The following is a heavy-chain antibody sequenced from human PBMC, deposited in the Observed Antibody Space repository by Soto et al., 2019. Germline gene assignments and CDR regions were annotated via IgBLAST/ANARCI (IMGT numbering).Heavy chain of an antibody. CDR2: IDPSDSYT. D-gene: IGHD4-17*01. CDR3: AVPYTVTTDYYYYGMDV. Sequence: PGESLKISCKGSGYSFTSYWISWVRQMPGKGLEWMGRIDPSDSYTNYSPSFQGHVTISADKSISTAYLQWSSLKASDTAMYYCAVPYTVTTDYYYYGMDVWGQGTTVTVSS. CDR1: GYSFTSYW. J-gene: IGHJ6*02. V-gene: IGHV5-10-1*01.